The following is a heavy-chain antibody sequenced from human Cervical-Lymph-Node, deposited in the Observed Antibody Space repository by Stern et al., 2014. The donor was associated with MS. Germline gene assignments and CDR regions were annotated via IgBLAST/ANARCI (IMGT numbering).Heavy chain of an antibody. CDR2: ITWNSAGI. CDR1: GFTFDDYA. Sequence: EVQLVESGGGLVQPGRSLTLSCAASGFTFDDYAMHWVRQAPGKGLEWVSVITWNSAGIAYADSVKGRFTISRDNAKNSLYLQMNSLRTEDTALYYCAKDTAWDTLIYEADALDIWGQGTMVTVSS. V-gene: IGHV3-9*01. J-gene: IGHJ3*02. D-gene: IGHD5-18*01. CDR3: AKDTAWDTLIYEADALDI.